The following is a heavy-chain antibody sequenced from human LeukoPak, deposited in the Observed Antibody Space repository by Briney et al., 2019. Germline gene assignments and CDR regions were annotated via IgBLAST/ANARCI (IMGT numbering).Heavy chain of an antibody. V-gene: IGHV4-39*07. D-gene: IGHD5-12*01. J-gene: IGHJ4*02. CDR1: GGSISSSSYY. CDR3: ARERQLGSGYDLGSGVDY. Sequence: PSETLSLTCTVSGGSISSSSYYWGWIRQPPGKGLEWIGSIYYSGSTYYNPSLKSRVTISVDTSKNQFSLKLSSVTAADTAVYYCARERQLGSGYDLGSGVDYWGQGTLVTVSS. CDR2: IYYSGST.